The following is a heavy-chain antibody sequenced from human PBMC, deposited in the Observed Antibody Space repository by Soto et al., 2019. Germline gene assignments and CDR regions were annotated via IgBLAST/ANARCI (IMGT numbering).Heavy chain of an antibody. Sequence: SETLSLTCTVSGGSISSSSYYWGWIRQPPGKGLEWIGSIYYSGSTYYNPTLKSRVTISVDTSRNQFSLKLSSVTAADTAVYCCARARGADDYGYYVPRPAYYFDSWGQGTLVTVSS. CDR2: IYYSGST. CDR3: ARARGADDYGYYVPRPAYYFDS. V-gene: IGHV4-39*07. D-gene: IGHD4-17*01. J-gene: IGHJ4*02. CDR1: GGSISSSSYY.